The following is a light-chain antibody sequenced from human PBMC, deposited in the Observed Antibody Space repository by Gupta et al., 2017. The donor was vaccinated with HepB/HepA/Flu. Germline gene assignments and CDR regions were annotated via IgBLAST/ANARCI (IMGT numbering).Light chain of an antibody. CDR1: QDIRKY. V-gene: IGKV1-33*01. CDR2: DAS. CDR3: QHYDNLPPWT. Sequence: DIQMTQSPSSLSASVGDRVTITCQASQDIRKYLNSHQQKPGKTPKFLISDASNLETGVPSRFSGSGFWTDFTFTISSLQPEDSATYYCQHYDNLPPWTLGQGTKVEIK. J-gene: IGKJ1*01.